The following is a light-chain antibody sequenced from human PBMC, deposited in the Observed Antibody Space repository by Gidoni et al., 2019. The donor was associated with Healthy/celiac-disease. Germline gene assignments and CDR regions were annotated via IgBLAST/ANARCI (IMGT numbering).Light chain of an antibody. CDR2: KAS. CDR3: QQYNSYSRT. Sequence: DIQMTQSPSTPSASVGDRVTITCRASQSISSWLAWYQQKPGKAPKLLIYKASSLESGVPSRFKGKGSGTEFTLTMSSLQPDDFTSYYYQQYNSYSRTFGQGTKVEIK. J-gene: IGKJ1*01. CDR1: QSISSW. V-gene: IGKV1-5*03.